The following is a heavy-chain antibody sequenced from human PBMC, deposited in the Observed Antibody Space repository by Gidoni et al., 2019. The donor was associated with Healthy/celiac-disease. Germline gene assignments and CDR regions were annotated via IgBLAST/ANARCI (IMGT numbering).Heavy chain of an antibody. CDR1: GFSLRTSGMP. Sequence: QVTLKESGPALVKPTQTLPLTCPFSGFSLRTSGMPVSWIRQPPGKALEWLSRIVWDDDKFYSTSLKTRLTLSKDTSKNQVVLTMTKMDPVDTGTYYCARTPPVLSRSWYPDYYMDVWGKGTTVTVSS. CDR3: ARTPPVLSRSWYPDYYMDV. D-gene: IGHD6-13*01. J-gene: IGHJ6*03. V-gene: IGHV2-70*04. CDR2: IVWDDDK.